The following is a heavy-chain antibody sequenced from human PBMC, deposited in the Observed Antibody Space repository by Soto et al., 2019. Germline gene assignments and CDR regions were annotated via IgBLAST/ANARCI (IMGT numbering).Heavy chain of an antibody. D-gene: IGHD3-22*01. V-gene: IGHV3-73*01. CDR1: GFTFSGSA. J-gene: IGHJ4*02. Sequence: PGGSLRLSCAASGFTFSGSAMHWVCQASGKGLEWVGRIRSKANSYATAYAASVKGRFTISRDDSKNTAYLQMNSLKTEDTAVYYCTRHTYYYDSSGYYYGPFDYWGQGTLVTVSS. CDR2: IRSKANSYAT. CDR3: TRHTYYYDSSGYYYGPFDY.